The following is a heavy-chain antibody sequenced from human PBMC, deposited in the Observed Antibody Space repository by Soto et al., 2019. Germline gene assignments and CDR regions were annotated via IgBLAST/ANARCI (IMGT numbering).Heavy chain of an antibody. Sequence: QVQLVQSGAEVKKPGASVKVSCKASGYTFTSYGISWVRQAPGQGLEWMGWISAYNGNTNYAQKLQGRVTMTTDTSTSTAYMELRSLRSDDTAVYYCARGQADDFWSGYYTNWFDPWGQGTLVTVSS. D-gene: IGHD3-3*01. CDR3: ARGQADDFWSGYYTNWFDP. CDR1: GYTFTSYG. J-gene: IGHJ5*02. V-gene: IGHV1-18*01. CDR2: ISAYNGNT.